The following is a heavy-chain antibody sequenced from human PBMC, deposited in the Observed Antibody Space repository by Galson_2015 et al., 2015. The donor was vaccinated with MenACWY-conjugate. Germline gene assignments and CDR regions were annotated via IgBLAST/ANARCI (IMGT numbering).Heavy chain of an antibody. J-gene: IGHJ6*03. CDR2: IYAGGST. CDR3: ARAIRLRGSGHVPPDYMDV. D-gene: IGHD3-10*01. V-gene: IGHV3-53*01. Sequence: SLRLSCAATGFTVNSNYMSWVRQAPGKGLECVSVIYAGGSTYYTDSVKGRFTVSRDNSNNTVHLQMNSLRVEDTAVYYCARAIRLRGSGHVPPDYMDVWGKGTTVTVSS. CDR1: GFTVNSNY.